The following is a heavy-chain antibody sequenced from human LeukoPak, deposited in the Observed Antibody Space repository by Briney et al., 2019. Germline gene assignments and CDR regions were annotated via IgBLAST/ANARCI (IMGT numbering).Heavy chain of an antibody. CDR3: SKKSPTDAIVGNYFGN. CDR1: GFTFNSYS. V-gene: IGHV3-23*01. Sequence: PGGSLRLSCAASGFTFNSYSMNWVRQAPGKGLEWVSGISGSGDYTYYADSVKGRFTISRDNSKNTAYLEMNSLRGEDTATYYCSKKSPTDAIVGNYFGNWGQGTLVTVSS. J-gene: IGHJ4*02. D-gene: IGHD2-21*01. CDR2: ISGSGDYT.